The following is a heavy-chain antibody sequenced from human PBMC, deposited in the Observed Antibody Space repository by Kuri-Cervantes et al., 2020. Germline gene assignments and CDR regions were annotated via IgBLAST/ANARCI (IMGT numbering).Heavy chain of an antibody. Sequence: GGSLRLSCTASGFTFGDYAMSWFRQAPGKGLEWVAVIWYDGSNKYYADSVKGRFTISRDNSKNTLYLQMNSLRAEDTAVYYCARDKLAARRPYSSSWYTDYGMDVWGQGTTVTVSS. D-gene: IGHD6-13*01. CDR1: GFTFGDYA. V-gene: IGHV3-33*01. CDR2: IWYDGSNK. J-gene: IGHJ6*02. CDR3: ARDKLAARRPYSSSWYTDYGMDV.